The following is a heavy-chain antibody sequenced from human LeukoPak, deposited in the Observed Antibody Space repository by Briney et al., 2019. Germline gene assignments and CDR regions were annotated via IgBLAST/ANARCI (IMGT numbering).Heavy chain of an antibody. D-gene: IGHD3-16*01. V-gene: IGHV4-59*08. CDR2: IFYTGST. J-gene: IGHJ4*02. CDR1: GGPISSYY. Sequence: SETLSLTCNVSGGPISSYYWSWIRQPPGKGLEWIGYIFYTGSTNYNPSLKSRITISVDTSKNQVSLKLNSVTAADTAVYYCARLGRYDYFIDYWGQGTLVTVSS. CDR3: ARLGRYDYFIDY.